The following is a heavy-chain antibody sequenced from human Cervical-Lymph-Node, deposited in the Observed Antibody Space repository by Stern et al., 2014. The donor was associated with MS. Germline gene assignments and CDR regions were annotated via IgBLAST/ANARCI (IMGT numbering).Heavy chain of an antibody. Sequence: EVHLVESGGGLIQPGGSLRLSCAASGFTVSSNPMSWVRQAPGKGLEWVSGIYSGGGTTYYAYSVKGRFTISRDNSKNTLFLQMNSLRAEDTAVYYCARQLIQFGEPYPFDYWGQGTLVTVSS. CDR3: ARQLIQFGEPYPFDY. V-gene: IGHV3-53*01. J-gene: IGHJ4*02. D-gene: IGHD3-10*01. CDR1: GFTVSSNP. CDR2: IYSGGGTT.